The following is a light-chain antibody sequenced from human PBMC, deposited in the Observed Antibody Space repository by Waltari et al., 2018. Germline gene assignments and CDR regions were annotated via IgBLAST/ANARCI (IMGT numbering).Light chain of an antibody. Sequence: EIVLTHSPATASLSAGEIATLSCRASQSVRSYLAWYQQKPGQTPRLLIHDASNRASGIPARFSGSGSGTDFTLTISSLEPDDFAVYYCLQRHERPRTFGGGTKVEFK. CDR1: QSVRSY. CDR3: LQRHERPRT. J-gene: IGKJ4*01. CDR2: DAS. V-gene: IGKV3-11*01.